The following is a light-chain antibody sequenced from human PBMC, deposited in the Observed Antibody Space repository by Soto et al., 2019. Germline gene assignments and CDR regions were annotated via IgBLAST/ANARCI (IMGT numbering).Light chain of an antibody. J-gene: IGKJ1*01. Sequence: DIVMTQSPDSLAVSLGERATINCKSSQSVLYSPNNKNFVAWYQQKPGQPPKLLIYRASTRESGVPDRFSGTGSGTDFTLTISSLQAEDVAVYYCQQYYSYFPWTFGQGTKVEIK. CDR3: QQYYSYFPWT. CDR2: RAS. V-gene: IGKV4-1*01. CDR1: QSVLYSPNNKNF.